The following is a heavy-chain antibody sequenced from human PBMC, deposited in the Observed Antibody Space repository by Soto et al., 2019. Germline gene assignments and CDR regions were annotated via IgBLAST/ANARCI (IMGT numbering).Heavy chain of an antibody. CDR1: GYTFTNYA. CDR2: INAGNGNT. J-gene: IGHJ4*02. Sequence: QVQLVQSGAEVKKPGASVKVSCKASGYTFTNYAMHWVRQAPGQRLEWMGWINAGNGNTKYSQKFQGRVTITRDTSASTAYMVLSIPRSEDTALYYGAIAPGGPDGPGDYWGQGTLVTVSS. CDR3: AIAPGGPDGPGDY. D-gene: IGHD3-10*01. V-gene: IGHV1-3*01.